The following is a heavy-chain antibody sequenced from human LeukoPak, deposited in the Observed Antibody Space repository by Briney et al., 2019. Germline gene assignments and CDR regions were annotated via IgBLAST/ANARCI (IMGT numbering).Heavy chain of an antibody. CDR1: GYTLIELS. J-gene: IGHJ3*02. V-gene: IGHV1-24*01. D-gene: IGHD6-25*01. Sequence: ASVKVSCKVSGYTLIELSMHWVRQAPGKGLEWMGGFDPEDGETIYAQKFQGRVTMTEDTSTDTAYMELSSLRSEDTAVYYCATPVKGGRRNAFDIWGQGTMVTVSS. CDR3: ATPVKGGRRNAFDI. CDR2: FDPEDGET.